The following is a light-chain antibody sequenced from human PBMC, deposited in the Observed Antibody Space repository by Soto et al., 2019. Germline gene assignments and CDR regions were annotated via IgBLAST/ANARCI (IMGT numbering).Light chain of an antibody. J-gene: IGKJ3*01. CDR3: QQSYTTNFV. V-gene: IGKV1-39*01. CDR2: GAS. CDR1: QTISTY. Sequence: DIQMTQSPSSLSASVGDRVTIDCRTSQTISTYLSWYRHKPGRAPELLIYGASDLQSGVPSRFSGTGSGTEFTLTISILQPEDSGTYYGQQSYTTNFVFGPGTKVDVK.